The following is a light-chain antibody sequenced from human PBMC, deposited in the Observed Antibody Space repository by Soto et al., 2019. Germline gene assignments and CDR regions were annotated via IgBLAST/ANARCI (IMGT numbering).Light chain of an antibody. V-gene: IGLV1-47*01. J-gene: IGLJ2*01. Sequence: QSVLTQPPSASATPGQTVTISCSGSSSNIGSNYVYWYQQLPGTAPKLLICKNNQRPSGVPDRFSGSKSGTSASLAISGLRSEDEADYYCSTWDDSLSGVIFGGGTKVTVL. CDR3: STWDDSLSGVI. CDR1: SSNIGSNY. CDR2: KNN.